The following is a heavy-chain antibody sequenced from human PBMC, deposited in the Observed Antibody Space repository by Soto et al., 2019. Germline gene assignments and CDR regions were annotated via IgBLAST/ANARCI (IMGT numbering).Heavy chain of an antibody. Sequence: GASVKVSCKASGYTFTNYAIHWVRQAPGQRLEWMGWISAYNGNTNYAQKLQGRVTITTDTSTSTAYMELRSLRSDDTAVYYCARDGGGTAMIYNWFDPWGQGTLVTV. D-gene: IGHD5-18*01. J-gene: IGHJ5*02. V-gene: IGHV1-18*01. CDR2: ISAYNGNT. CDR1: GYTFTNYA. CDR3: ARDGGGTAMIYNWFDP.